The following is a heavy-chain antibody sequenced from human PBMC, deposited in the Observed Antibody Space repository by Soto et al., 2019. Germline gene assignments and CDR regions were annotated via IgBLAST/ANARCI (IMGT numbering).Heavy chain of an antibody. Sequence: QVQLVQSGAEVKKPGSSVKVSCKASGGTFSSYTISWVRQAPGQGLEWMGRIIPILGIANYAQKFQGRVTITADKSTSTSYMELSSMRSEVTAVYYCARFLVLDYYYGMDVWGQGTTVTVSS. CDR2: IIPILGIA. V-gene: IGHV1-69*02. CDR3: ARFLVLDYYYGMDV. D-gene: IGHD6-13*01. CDR1: GGTFSSYT. J-gene: IGHJ6*02.